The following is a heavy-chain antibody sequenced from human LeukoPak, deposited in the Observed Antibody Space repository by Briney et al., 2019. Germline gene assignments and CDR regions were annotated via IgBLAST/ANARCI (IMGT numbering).Heavy chain of an antibody. CDR2: IYYSGST. D-gene: IGHD6-19*01. CDR1: GGSISSYY. V-gene: IGHV4-59*08. Sequence: PSETLSLTCTVSGGSISSYYWSWIRQPPGKGLEWIGYIYYSGSTNYNPSLKSRVTISVDTSKNQFSLKLSSVTAADTAVYYCARLVGSYSSGWYFAFDIWGQGTMVTVSS. CDR3: ARLVGSYSSGWYFAFDI. J-gene: IGHJ3*02.